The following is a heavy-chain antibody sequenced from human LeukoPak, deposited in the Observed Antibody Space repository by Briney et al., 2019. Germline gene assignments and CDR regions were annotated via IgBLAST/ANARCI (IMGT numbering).Heavy chain of an antibody. D-gene: IGHD3-3*01. CDR1: GFTFSDYA. CDR3: AKAELGVDTFFDY. Sequence: GGSLRLSCAASGFTFSDYALGWVRQAPGRGLEWVATLSGSGAGTYYSDSVQGRFAISRDNSKRTLFLQMNSLRAEDTAFYYCAKAELGVDTFFDYWGQGTLVTVSS. J-gene: IGHJ4*02. CDR2: LSGSGAGT. V-gene: IGHV3-23*01.